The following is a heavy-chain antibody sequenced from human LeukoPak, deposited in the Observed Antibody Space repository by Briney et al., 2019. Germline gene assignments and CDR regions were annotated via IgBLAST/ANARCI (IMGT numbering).Heavy chain of an antibody. Sequence: ASVKVSCKASGYTFTSYDIDWVRQATGQGLEWMGWMNPNSGNTGYAQKFQGRVTMTRDTSISTAYMELSRLRSDDTAVYYCARDGYDYRYYYYYMDVWGKGTTVTVSS. D-gene: IGHD4-11*01. CDR1: GYTFTSYD. CDR3: ARDGYDYRYYYYYMDV. V-gene: IGHV1-8*01. J-gene: IGHJ6*03. CDR2: MNPNSGNT.